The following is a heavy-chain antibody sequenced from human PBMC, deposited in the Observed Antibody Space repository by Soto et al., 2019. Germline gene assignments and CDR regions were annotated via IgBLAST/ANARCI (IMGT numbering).Heavy chain of an antibody. CDR1: EFSLSTSGVG. D-gene: IGHD3-10*01. Sequence: QITLKESGPTLVKPTQTLTLTCTFSEFSLSTSGVGVGWSREPPGKALEWLALISWDDDKRYSPSLKSRLTITKDTSKNQVVLTMTNMDPVDTVTYYCARYGSGSYINAFDIWGQGTMVTVSS. CDR3: ARYGSGSYINAFDI. CDR2: ISWDDDK. J-gene: IGHJ3*02. V-gene: IGHV2-5*02.